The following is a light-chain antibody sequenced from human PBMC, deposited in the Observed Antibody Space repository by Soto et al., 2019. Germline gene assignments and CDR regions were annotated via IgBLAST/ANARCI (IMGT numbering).Light chain of an antibody. CDR3: QQYETFSGT. CDR1: QTISSW. Sequence: DIQMTQSPSTLSGSVGDRVTITCRASQTISSWLAWYQQKPGKAPKLLIYAASTLQSGVPSRFSGSGSGTEFTLTISSLQPDDFATYYCQQYETFSGTFGPGTKVDIK. CDR2: AAS. J-gene: IGKJ1*01. V-gene: IGKV1-5*01.